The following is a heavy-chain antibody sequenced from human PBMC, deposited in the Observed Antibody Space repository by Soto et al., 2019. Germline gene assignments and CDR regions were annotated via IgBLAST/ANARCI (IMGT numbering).Heavy chain of an antibody. D-gene: IGHD7-27*01. Sequence: ASVKVSCKASGGTFSSYAISWVRQAPGQGLEWMGEIIPIFGTANYAQKFQGRVTITADESTSTAYIELSSLRSEDTAVYYCARGNWGWAIDYWGQGTLVTVSS. CDR1: GGTFSSYA. CDR2: IIPIFGTA. V-gene: IGHV1-69*13. CDR3: ARGNWGWAIDY. J-gene: IGHJ4*02.